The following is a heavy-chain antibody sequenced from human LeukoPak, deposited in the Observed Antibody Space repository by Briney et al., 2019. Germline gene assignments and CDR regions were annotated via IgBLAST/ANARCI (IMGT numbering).Heavy chain of an antibody. CDR1: GYTFTGYN. J-gene: IGHJ4*02. CDR2: INPNSGGT. Sequence: ASVKVSCKASGYTFTGYNMHWVRQAPGQGPEWMGLINPNSGGTNYTQKFQDRVTMTRDTSISTAYMELSRLRSDDTAMYYCARSYAGYWGQGTLVTVSS. V-gene: IGHV1-2*02. CDR3: ARSYAGY.